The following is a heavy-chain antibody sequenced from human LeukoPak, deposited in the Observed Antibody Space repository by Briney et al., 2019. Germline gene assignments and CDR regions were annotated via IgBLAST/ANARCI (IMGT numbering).Heavy chain of an antibody. Sequence: PGGSLRLSCAASGFTFAIHAMTWVRQAPGKGLEWVSGISGDGASTHYAESVKGQFTISRDNSQNTLFLKMTSLRVEDTAIYYCAKDSYVSGRPLHTFDVWGQGTMVTVSS. CDR2: ISGDGAST. V-gene: IGHV3-23*01. D-gene: IGHD3-10*01. J-gene: IGHJ3*01. CDR3: AKDSYVSGRPLHTFDV. CDR1: GFTFAIHA.